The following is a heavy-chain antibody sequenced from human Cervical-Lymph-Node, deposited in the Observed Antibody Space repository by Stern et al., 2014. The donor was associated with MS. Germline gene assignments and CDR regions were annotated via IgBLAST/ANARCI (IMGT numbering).Heavy chain of an antibody. J-gene: IGHJ4*02. CDR2: VNHSGRT. Sequence: QVQLQQWGAGLLKPSETLSLTCAVYGGSFSGYFWTWFRQSPGKGLEWIGEVNHSGRTNYNPSLKSRVTISIDTSRNQFSLKLTSVNAADTSVYYCARLLVRGYLDYWGQGTLVAVSS. CDR1: GGSFSGYF. V-gene: IGHV4-34*01. CDR3: ARLLVRGYLDY. D-gene: IGHD3-10*01.